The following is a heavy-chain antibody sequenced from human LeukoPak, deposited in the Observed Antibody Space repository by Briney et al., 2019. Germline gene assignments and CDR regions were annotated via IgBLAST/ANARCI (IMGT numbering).Heavy chain of an antibody. D-gene: IGHD5-12*01. CDR2: IYYSGST. CDR3: ARVQRGYSGYDYDY. CDR1: GGSISSYY. J-gene: IGHJ4*02. V-gene: IGHV4-59*01. Sequence: SETLSLTCTVSGGSISSYYWSWIRQPPGKGLEWIGYIYYSGSTNYNPSPKSRVTISVDTSKNQFSLKLSSVTAADTAVYYCARVQRGYSGYDYDYWGQGTLVTVSS.